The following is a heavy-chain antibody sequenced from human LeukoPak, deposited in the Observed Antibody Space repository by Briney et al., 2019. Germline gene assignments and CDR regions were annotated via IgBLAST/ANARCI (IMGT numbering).Heavy chain of an antibody. J-gene: IGHJ4*02. CDR1: GYTLTNYY. V-gene: IGHV1-46*01. Sequence: GASVTVSCKASGYTLTNYYMHWVRQAPGQGLEWTGIINPSDGGTSYAQKFQGRVTMTRDTSTSTVYMELSSLRSEDTAVYYCARVQVGGRYYFDYWGQGTLVTVSS. D-gene: IGHD3-16*01. CDR2: INPSDGGT. CDR3: ARVQVGGRYYFDY.